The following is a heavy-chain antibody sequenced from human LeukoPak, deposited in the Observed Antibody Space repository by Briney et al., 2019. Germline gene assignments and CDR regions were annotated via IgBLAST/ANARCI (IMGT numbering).Heavy chain of an antibody. CDR1: GGTFSSYA. J-gene: IGHJ3*02. CDR3: ARDKGDGDAFDI. D-gene: IGHD5-24*01. Sequence: SVKVSCKASGGTFSSYAISWVRQAPGQGLEWMGGIIPIFGTANYAQKFQGRVTITTDGSTSTAYMELSSLRSEDTAVYYCARDKGDGDAFDIWGQGTMVTVSS. V-gene: IGHV1-69*05. CDR2: IIPIFGTA.